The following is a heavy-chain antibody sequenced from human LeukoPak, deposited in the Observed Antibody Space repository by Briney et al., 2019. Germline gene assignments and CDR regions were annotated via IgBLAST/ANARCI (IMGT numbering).Heavy chain of an antibody. D-gene: IGHD2-8*01. CDR3: AKGVVLMVYAAGVDY. CDR1: GFTFSSYS. V-gene: IGHV3-21*01. J-gene: IGHJ4*02. Sequence: PGGSLRLSCAASGFTFSSYSMNWVRQAPGKGLEWVSSISSSSSYIYYADSVKGRFTISRDNAKNSLYLQMNSLRAEDTAVYYCAKGVVLMVYAAGVDYWGQGTLVTVSS. CDR2: ISSSSSYI.